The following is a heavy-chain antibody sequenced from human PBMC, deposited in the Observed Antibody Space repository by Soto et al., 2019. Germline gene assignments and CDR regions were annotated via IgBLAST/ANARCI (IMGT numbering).Heavy chain of an antibody. Sequence: TLSLTCTVSGDSIDNDDYYWSWIRQPPGKGLEWIGYISNSGSTFHNPSLRGRLSMSIDTSKNQFSLRLTSVTAADTAVYYCARYKVGGSGSYYNAWFDPWGQGTLVTAPQ. V-gene: IGHV4-30-4*01. J-gene: IGHJ5*02. CDR3: ARYKVGGSGSYYNAWFDP. CDR1: GDSIDNDDYY. D-gene: IGHD3-10*01. CDR2: ISNSGST.